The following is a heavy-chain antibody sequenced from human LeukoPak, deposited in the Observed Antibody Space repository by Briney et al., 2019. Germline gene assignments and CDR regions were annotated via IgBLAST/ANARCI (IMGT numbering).Heavy chain of an antibody. V-gene: IGHV3-21*01. J-gene: IGHJ4*02. Sequence: GGSLRLSCAASGFTFSHYNMNWVRQAPGKGLECVAYISSSSSYVNYADPVKGRFTISRDNAKNSLYLQMSSLRAEDTAVYYCAREVWGPEYWGQGTLVTVSS. CDR3: AREVWGPEY. CDR1: GFTFSHYN. D-gene: IGHD1-14*01. CDR2: ISSSSSYV.